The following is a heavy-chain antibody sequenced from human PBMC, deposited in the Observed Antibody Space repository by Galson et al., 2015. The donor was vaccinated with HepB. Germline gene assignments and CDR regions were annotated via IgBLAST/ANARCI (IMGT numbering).Heavy chain of an antibody. D-gene: IGHD3-3*01. CDR1: GFTFSSYA. CDR2: ISYDGSNK. Sequence: SLRLSCAASGFTFSSYAMHWVRQAPGKGLEWVAVISYDGSNKYYADSVKGRFTISRDNSKNTLYLQMNSLRAEDTAVYYCARERDFWRYFDYWGQGTLVTVSS. J-gene: IGHJ4*02. V-gene: IGHV3-30-3*01. CDR3: ARERDFWRYFDY.